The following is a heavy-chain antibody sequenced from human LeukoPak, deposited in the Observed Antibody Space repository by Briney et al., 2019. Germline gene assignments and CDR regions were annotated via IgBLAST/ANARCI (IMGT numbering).Heavy chain of an antibody. Sequence: PGGSLRLSCAASGFTFSSYEMNWVRQAPGKGLEWVSYISSSGSTIYYADSVKGRFTISRDNAKNSLYLQMNSLRAEDTAVYYCAKDSLLDTAMLIDYWGQGTLVTVSS. D-gene: IGHD5-18*01. CDR3: AKDSLLDTAMLIDY. CDR2: ISSSGSTI. CDR1: GFTFSSYE. J-gene: IGHJ4*02. V-gene: IGHV3-48*03.